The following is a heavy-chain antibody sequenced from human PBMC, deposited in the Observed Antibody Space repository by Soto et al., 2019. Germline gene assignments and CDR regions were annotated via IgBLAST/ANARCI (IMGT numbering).Heavy chain of an antibody. J-gene: IGHJ6*02. D-gene: IGHD2-2*01. Sequence: ASVKVSCKASGYTFTSYGISWVRQAPGQGIEWMGWISAYNGSTNYAQKLQGRVTMTTDTSTSTAYMELRSLRSDDTAVYYCAREGYCISTSCRHYDYYGIDVLGQATTVTVSS. CDR2: ISAYNGST. CDR3: AREGYCISTSCRHYDYYGIDV. V-gene: IGHV1-18*01. CDR1: GYTFTSYG.